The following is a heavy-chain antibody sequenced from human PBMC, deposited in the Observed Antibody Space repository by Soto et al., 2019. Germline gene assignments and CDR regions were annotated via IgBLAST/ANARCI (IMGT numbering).Heavy chain of an antibody. J-gene: IGHJ4*02. V-gene: IGHV4-4*02. D-gene: IGHD6-6*01. CDR2: IFHSGST. CDR3: ARDFEAARLGIDY. CDR1: GDSISNSNW. Sequence: SETLSLTCAVSGDSISNSNWWIWVRQPPGKGLEWIGEIFHSGSTNYNPSLKGRVTISVDRSKNQFSLKLSSVTAADTAVYYCARDFEAARLGIDYWGQGTLVT.